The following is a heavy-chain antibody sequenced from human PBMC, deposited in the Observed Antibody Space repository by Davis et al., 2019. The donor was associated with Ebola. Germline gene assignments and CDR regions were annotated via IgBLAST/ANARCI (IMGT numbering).Heavy chain of an antibody. CDR2: IYYSGST. CDR1: GGSISSYY. D-gene: IGHD3-3*01. CDR3: ARSYDFWSGYYSFVDY. V-gene: IGHV4-59*12. J-gene: IGHJ4*02. Sequence: MPSETLSLTCTVSGGSISSYYWSWIRQPPGKGLEWIGYIYYSGSTNYNPSLKSRVTISVDTSKNQFSLKLSSVTAADTAVYYCARSYDFWSGYYSFVDYWGQGTLVTVSS.